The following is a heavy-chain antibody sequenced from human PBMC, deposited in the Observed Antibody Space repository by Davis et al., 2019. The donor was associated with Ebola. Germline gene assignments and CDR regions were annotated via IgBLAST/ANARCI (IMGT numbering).Heavy chain of an antibody. V-gene: IGHV4-34*01. J-gene: IGHJ6*02. CDR3: ARGPTIFGTYYYYGMDV. CDR2: INHNGST. CDR1: GGSFSGYY. D-gene: IGHD3-3*01. Sequence: SETLSLTFAVSGGSFSGYYWSWIRQPPGKGLEWFGEINHNGSTNDNPSLQSRVTISVDTSKNQFSLKLSTVTAADTAVYYCARGPTIFGTYYYYGMDVWGQGTTVTVSS.